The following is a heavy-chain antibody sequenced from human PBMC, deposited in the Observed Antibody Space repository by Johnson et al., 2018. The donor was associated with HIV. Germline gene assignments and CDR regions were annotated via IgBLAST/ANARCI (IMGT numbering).Heavy chain of an antibody. CDR1: GFTVSSNY. CDR3: ARVHSGGAFDI. V-gene: IGHV3-66*01. J-gene: IGHJ3*02. Sequence: VQLVESGGGLVQPGGSLRLSCATSGFTVSSNYMSWVRQAPGKGLEWVSVIYSGGSTYYADSVKGRFTISRDNSKNTLYLQMNSLRAEDTAVYYCARVHSGGAFDIWGQGTMVTVSS. CDR2: IYSGGST.